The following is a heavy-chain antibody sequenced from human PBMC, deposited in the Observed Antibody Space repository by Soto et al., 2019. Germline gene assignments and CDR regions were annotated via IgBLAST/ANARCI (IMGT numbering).Heavy chain of an antibody. CDR1: GYTFTSYG. CDR2: ISAYNGNT. Sequence: ASVKVSCKASGYTFTSYGISWVRQAPGQGLEWMGWISAYNGNTNYAQKLQGRVTMTTDTSTSTAYMELRSLRSDDTAVYYCARIYDYGDYVPWSYFDLWGRGTLVTVSS. CDR3: ARIYDYGDYVPWSYFDL. J-gene: IGHJ2*01. V-gene: IGHV1-18*01. D-gene: IGHD4-17*01.